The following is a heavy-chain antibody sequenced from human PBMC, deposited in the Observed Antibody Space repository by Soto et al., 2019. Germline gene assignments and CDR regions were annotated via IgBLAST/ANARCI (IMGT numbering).Heavy chain of an antibody. CDR3: ARGKLSDYVWGSYRYHFDY. Sequence: PSETLSLTCAVYGGSFSGYYWSWICQPPGKGLEWIGEINHSGSTNYNPSLKSRVTISVDTSRNQFSLKLSSVTAADTAVYYCARGKLSDYVWGSYRYHFDYWGQGTVDTVSS. V-gene: IGHV4-34*01. J-gene: IGHJ4*02. CDR1: GGSFSGYY. D-gene: IGHD3-16*02. CDR2: INHSGST.